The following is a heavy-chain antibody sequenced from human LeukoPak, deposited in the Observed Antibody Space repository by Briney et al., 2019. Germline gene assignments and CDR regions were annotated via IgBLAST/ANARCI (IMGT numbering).Heavy chain of an antibody. CDR2: INTNTGNP. Sequence: ASVKVSCKASGYTFTSYVMNWVQQAPGQGLEWMGWINTNTGNPTYAQGFTGRFVFSLDTSVSTAYLQISSLKAEDTAVYYCAREDYDSSGYYSDAFDIWGQGTMVTVSS. V-gene: IGHV7-4-1*02. CDR1: GYTFTSYV. CDR3: AREDYDSSGYYSDAFDI. D-gene: IGHD3-22*01. J-gene: IGHJ3*02.